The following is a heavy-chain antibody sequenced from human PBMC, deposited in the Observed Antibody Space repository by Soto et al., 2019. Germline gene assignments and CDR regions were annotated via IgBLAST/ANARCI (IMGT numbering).Heavy chain of an antibody. J-gene: IGHJ6*02. D-gene: IGHD3-10*01. CDR3: AKGLIRSYSIPNPDYCLDV. CDR1: GFTFTNYA. Sequence: EVQLLESGGGLVQPGGSLRLSCAASGFTFTNYAMSWVRQAPGKGLEWVAAVSGSGGTTYYADSVRGRFTISRDNSKNTLYVQMNSLRSGDTYIYYCAKGLIRSYSIPNPDYCLDVWGQGSTFTVSS. CDR2: VSGSGGTT. V-gene: IGHV3-23*01.